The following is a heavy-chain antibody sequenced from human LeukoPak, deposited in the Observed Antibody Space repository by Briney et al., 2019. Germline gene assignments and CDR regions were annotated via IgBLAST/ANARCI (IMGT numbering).Heavy chain of an antibody. J-gene: IGHJ6*04. Sequence: GGSLRLSCAASGFTFSSYSMNWVRQAPGKGLEWVSSISSSSSYIYYADSVKGRFTISRDNAKNSLYLQMNSLRAEDTAVYYCARVAVAGTYYYGMDVWGKGTTVTVSS. V-gene: IGHV3-21*01. CDR3: ARVAVAGTYYYGMDV. D-gene: IGHD6-19*01. CDR1: GFTFSSYS. CDR2: ISSSSSYI.